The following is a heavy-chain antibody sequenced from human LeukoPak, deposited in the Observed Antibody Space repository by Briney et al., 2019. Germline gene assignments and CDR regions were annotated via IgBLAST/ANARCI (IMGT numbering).Heavy chain of an antibody. CDR2: ISSSGSTI. J-gene: IGHJ6*03. V-gene: IGHV3-48*03. CDR3: AREGYYYYYMDV. CDR1: GFTFSSYE. Sequence: GGSLRLSCAASGFTFSSYEMNWVRQAPGKGLEWVSYISSSGSTIYYADSVKGRFTISRDNAKNSLYLQMNSLRAEDTAVYYCAREGYYYYYMDVWGKGTTVTISS.